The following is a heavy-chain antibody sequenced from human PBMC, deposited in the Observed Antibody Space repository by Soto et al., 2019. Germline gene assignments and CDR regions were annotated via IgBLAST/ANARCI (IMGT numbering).Heavy chain of an antibody. J-gene: IGHJ4*02. CDR3: ARDIEYSSSPSSY. Sequence: ASVKVSCKASGYTFTGYYMHWVRQAPGQGLEWMGWINPNSGGTNYAQKFQGRVTMTRDTSISTAYMELSGVRSDDTAVYYCARDIEYSSSPSSYWGQGTLVTVSS. D-gene: IGHD6-6*01. CDR1: GYTFTGYY. V-gene: IGHV1-2*02. CDR2: INPNSGGT.